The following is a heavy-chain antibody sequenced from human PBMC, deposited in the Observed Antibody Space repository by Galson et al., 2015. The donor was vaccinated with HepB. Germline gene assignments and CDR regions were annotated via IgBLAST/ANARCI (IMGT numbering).Heavy chain of an antibody. CDR2: ISGSGGST. J-gene: IGHJ4*02. D-gene: IGHD3-22*01. CDR3: AKELGGRYYDSSGYHNDY. Sequence: SLRLSCAASGFTFSSYAMSWVRQAPGKGLEWVSAISGSGGSTYYADSVKGRFTISRDNSKNTLYLQMNSLRAEDTAVYYCAKELGGRYYDSSGYHNDYWGQGTLVTVSS. CDR1: GFTFSSYA. V-gene: IGHV3-23*01.